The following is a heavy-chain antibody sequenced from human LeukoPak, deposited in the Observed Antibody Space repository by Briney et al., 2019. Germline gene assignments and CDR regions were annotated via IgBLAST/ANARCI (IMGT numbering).Heavy chain of an antibody. Sequence: PGGSLRLSRAASGFTFSNFAVSWVRQAPGKGLEYVSAISSNGGSTYYADSVKGRFTISRDNSRNTVYVQMNSLTPEDTAVYYCVKGLDYSSSQMDSWGQGTLVTVSS. V-gene: IGHV3-64*05. CDR1: GFTFSNFA. CDR2: ISSNGGST. J-gene: IGHJ4*02. D-gene: IGHD6-6*01. CDR3: VKGLDYSSSQMDS.